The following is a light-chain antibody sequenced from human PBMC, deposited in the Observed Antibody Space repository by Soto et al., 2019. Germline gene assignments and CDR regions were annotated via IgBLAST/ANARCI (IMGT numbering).Light chain of an antibody. J-gene: IGLJ2*01. CDR3: QVWDSSSDHLVV. V-gene: IGLV3-21*04. CDR1: NIGSKS. Sequence: SYELTQAPSVSVAPGKTARITCGGNNIGSKSVHWYQQKPGQAPVVVIYYDSDRPSGIPERISGSNSGNTATLTISRVEAGDEADYYCQVWDSSSDHLVVFGGGTKLTVL. CDR2: YDS.